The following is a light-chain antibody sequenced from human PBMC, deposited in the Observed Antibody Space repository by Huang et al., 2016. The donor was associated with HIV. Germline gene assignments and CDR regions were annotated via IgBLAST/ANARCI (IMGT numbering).Light chain of an antibody. CDR3: QQYDYWPPVT. CDR2: GAS. CDR1: QSIKSN. V-gene: IGKV3-15*01. J-gene: IGKJ1*01. Sequence: IVMTQSPVTLSASPGERAALTCRAGQSIKSNLPWYQQKPGQAPRLLIYGASTRATGVPARFSGSGSGTEFTLTINNLQSDDFAVYYCQQYDYWPPVTFGQGTKV.